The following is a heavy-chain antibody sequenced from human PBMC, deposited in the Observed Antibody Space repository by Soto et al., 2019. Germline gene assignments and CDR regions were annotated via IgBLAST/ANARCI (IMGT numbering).Heavy chain of an antibody. D-gene: IGHD3-22*01. CDR1: GGSISSYY. CDR3: ARGDRYYYDSSGTRGYYFDY. Sequence: SETLSLTCTVSGGSISSYYWSWIRQPPGKGLEWIGYIYYSGSTNYNPSLKSRVTISVDTSKNQFSLKLSSVTAADTAVYYCARGDRYYYDSSGTRGYYFDYWGQGTLVTVSS. CDR2: IYYSGST. J-gene: IGHJ4*02. V-gene: IGHV4-59*01.